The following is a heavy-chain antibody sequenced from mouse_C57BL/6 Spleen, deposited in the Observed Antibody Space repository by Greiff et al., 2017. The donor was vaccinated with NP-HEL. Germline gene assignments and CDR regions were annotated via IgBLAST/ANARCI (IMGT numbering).Heavy chain of an antibody. CDR1: GYAFSSSW. D-gene: IGHD2-2*01. CDR3: GLMVTSPY. J-gene: IGHJ3*01. Sequence: VQLQESGPELVKPGASVKISCKASGYAFSSSWMNWVKQRPGKGLEWIGRIYPGDGDTNYNGKFKGKATLTADKSSSTAYMQLSSLTSEDSAVYFCGLMVTSPYWGQGTLVTVSA. V-gene: IGHV1-82*01. CDR2: IYPGDGDT.